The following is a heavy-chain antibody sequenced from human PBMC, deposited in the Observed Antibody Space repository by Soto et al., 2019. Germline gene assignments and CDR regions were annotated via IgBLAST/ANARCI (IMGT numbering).Heavy chain of an antibody. CDR1: GFTFSIST. CDR3: ARGDGTGLHSSGWSPRF. J-gene: IGHJ4*02. D-gene: IGHD6-13*01. CDR2: ISSGGTYF. Sequence: EVQLVESGGGLVKSGGSLTLSCVASGFTFSISTMIWVRQAPGKRLEWVSSISSGGTYFYYADSVKGRFSISRDNAKRSLFLQMNGLRVEDTAVYYCARGDGTGLHSSGWSPRFWGQGTLVTVSS. V-gene: IGHV3-21*01.